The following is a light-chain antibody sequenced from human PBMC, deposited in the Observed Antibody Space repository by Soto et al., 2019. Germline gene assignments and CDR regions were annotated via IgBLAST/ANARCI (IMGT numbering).Light chain of an antibody. CDR2: EVT. CDR3: SSYACGNDLCV. V-gene: IGLV2-8*01. Sequence: QSVLTRPASVSGSPVKSITISCTGNSSVLCTYHFVSWYQQQRDKAPTLLIYEVTNRTLGIPARLFGSKPGNAASVTVSGLQDEDEGDYYCSSYACGNDLCVFGTGTNV. J-gene: IGLJ1*01. CDR1: SSVLCTYHF.